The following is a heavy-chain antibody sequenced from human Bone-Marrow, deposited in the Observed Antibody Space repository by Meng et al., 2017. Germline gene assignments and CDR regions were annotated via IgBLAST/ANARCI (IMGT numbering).Heavy chain of an antibody. Sequence: EVSLGHPGGALVQPGGALRLSCTASGFTFSSYWMHWVRQAPGKGPVWVSRINTDGSSTDYADSVKGRFTISRDNAKNTLYLQMNSLRAEDTAMYYCARFTPFDYWGQGTLVTVSS. CDR2: INTDGSST. J-gene: IGHJ4*02. V-gene: IGHV3-74*01. CDR3: ARFTPFDY. CDR1: GFTFSSYW.